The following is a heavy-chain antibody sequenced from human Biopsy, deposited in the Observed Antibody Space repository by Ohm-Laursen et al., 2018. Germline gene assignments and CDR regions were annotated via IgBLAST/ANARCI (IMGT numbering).Heavy chain of an antibody. D-gene: IGHD3-10*01. V-gene: IGHV1-46*01. CDR2: INPSGGST. J-gene: IGHJ4*02. Sequence: ASVKVSCKAFGYTFITYYVNWVRQAPGQGLEWMGKINPSGGSTSHAQKFQGRVTMTRDTSTTTVYMELSSLRSEDTAVYYCARDRIGGRGDPPDHWGQGTLATVSS. CDR1: GYTFITYY. CDR3: ARDRIGGRGDPPDH.